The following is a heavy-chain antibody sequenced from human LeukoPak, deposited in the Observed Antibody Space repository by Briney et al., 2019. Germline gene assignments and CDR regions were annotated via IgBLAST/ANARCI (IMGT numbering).Heavy chain of an antibody. D-gene: IGHD4-17*01. CDR3: ARDAYLRYGDPFDY. CDR2: VSAYNGNT. J-gene: IGHJ4*02. V-gene: IGHV1-18*01. Sequence: ASVKVSCKASGYTFTSYGISWVRQAPGQGLEWIGWVSAYNGNTNYAQKLQGRVTMTTDTSTSTAYMELRSLRSDDTAVYYCARDAYLRYGDPFDYWGQGTLVTVSS. CDR1: GYTFTSYG.